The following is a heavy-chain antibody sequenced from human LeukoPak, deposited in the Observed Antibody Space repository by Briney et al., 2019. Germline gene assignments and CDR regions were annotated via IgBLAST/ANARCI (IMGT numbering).Heavy chain of an antibody. Sequence: PGKVSCKASGGTFSSYTISSVRQAPGQGLEWVGRVIPILGIANYAQKFQGRVTITADKSTSTAYMELSSLRSEDTAVYYCARGPKIHYYDSSGYYDYWGQGTLSPSPQ. J-gene: IGHJ4*02. CDR1: GGTFSSYT. CDR3: ARGPKIHYYDSSGYYDY. V-gene: IGHV1-69*02. D-gene: IGHD3-22*01. CDR2: VIPILGIA.